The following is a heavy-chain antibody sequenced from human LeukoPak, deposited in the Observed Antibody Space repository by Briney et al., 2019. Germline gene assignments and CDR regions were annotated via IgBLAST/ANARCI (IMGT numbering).Heavy chain of an antibody. D-gene: IGHD6-13*01. V-gene: IGHV1-69*06. J-gene: IGHJ4*02. CDR3: ARDSGPYSSSWYFDY. CDR2: IIPIFGTA. Sequence: ASVKVSCKASGGTFSSYAISWVRQAPGQGLEWMGGIIPIFGTANYAQKFQGRVTITADKSTSTAYMELSSLRSEDTAVYYCARDSGPYSSSWYFDYWGQGTLVTVSS. CDR1: GGTFSSYA.